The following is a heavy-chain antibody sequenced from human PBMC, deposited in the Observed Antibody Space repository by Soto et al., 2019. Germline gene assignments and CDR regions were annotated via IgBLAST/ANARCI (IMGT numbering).Heavy chain of an antibody. V-gene: IGHV4-34*01. CDR2: INHSGST. CDR1: GGSFSGYY. D-gene: IGHD6-6*01. J-gene: IGHJ6*03. Sequence: SETLSLTCAVYGGSFSGYYWSWIRQPPGKGLEWIGEINHSGSTNYNPSLKSRVTISVDTSKNQFSLKLSSVTAADTAVYYCASSQYSSSTPRYYYYMDVWGKGTTVTVSS. CDR3: ASSQYSSSTPRYYYYMDV.